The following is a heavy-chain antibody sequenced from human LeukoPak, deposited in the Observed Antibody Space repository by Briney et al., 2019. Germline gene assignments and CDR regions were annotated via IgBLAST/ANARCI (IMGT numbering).Heavy chain of an antibody. J-gene: IGHJ3*02. CDR2: ISGSGGST. CDR1: GFTFSSYA. V-gene: IGHV3-23*01. Sequence: GGSLRLSCAASGFTFSSYAMSWVRQAPGKGLEWVSAISGSGGSTYYADSVKGRFTISRDNSKNTLYLQMNSLRAEDTAVYYRANRYSSGWRYAFDIWGQGTMVTVSS. CDR3: ANRYSSGWRYAFDI. D-gene: IGHD6-19*01.